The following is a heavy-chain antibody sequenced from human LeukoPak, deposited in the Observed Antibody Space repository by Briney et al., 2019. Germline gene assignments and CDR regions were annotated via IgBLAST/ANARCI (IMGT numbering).Heavy chain of an antibody. D-gene: IGHD3-22*01. V-gene: IGHV4-39*07. Sequence: SETLSLTCTVSGGSISSSSYYWGWIRQPPGKGLEWIGSIYYSGSTYYNPSLKSRVTISVDTSKNQFSLKLSSVTAADTAVYYCARDRDYYDSSGCFSYYFDYWGQGTLVTVSS. CDR2: IYYSGST. J-gene: IGHJ4*02. CDR3: ARDRDYYDSSGCFSYYFDY. CDR1: GGSISSSSYY.